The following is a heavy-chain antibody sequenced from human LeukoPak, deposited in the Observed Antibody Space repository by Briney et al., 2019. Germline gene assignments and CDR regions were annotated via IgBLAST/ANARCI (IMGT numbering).Heavy chain of an antibody. CDR3: ATGSSGWYHRDAFDI. D-gene: IGHD6-19*01. CDR2: ISAYSSNT. V-gene: IGHV1-18*01. CDR1: GYTFTNFG. J-gene: IGHJ3*02. Sequence: GASVKVSCKASGYTFTNFGISWVRQAPGQGLEWMGWISAYSSNTDYAQKFQGRVTMTTDTSTSTAYMELRSLRSDDTAVYYCATGSSGWYHRDAFDIWGQGTMVTVSS.